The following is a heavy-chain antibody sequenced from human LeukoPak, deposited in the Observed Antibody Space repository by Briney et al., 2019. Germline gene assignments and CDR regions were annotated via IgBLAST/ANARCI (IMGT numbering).Heavy chain of an antibody. CDR1: GYTFTENY. CDR2: INPNSGAA. V-gene: IGHV1-2*02. CDR3: ARGKSGYSP. Sequence: ASVKVSCKVSGYTFTENYIHWVRQSPGQGLERMGLINPNSGAANYTQKFRGRVIMTRDTSISTAYMHLSRLRSDDTAVYYCARGKSGYSPWGQGTPVTVSS. D-gene: IGHD3-22*01. J-gene: IGHJ4*02.